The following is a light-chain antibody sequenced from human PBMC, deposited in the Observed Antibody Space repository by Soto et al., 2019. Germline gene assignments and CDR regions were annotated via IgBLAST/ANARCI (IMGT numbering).Light chain of an antibody. CDR3: QQYDASPLT. Sequence: VLTQSPATLSLSPGERATLSCRASQTLSTNSLAWYQQRLGQTPRLLIYAASTRDTDIPDRFNGSGSGTDFALTISRLEPEDFALYYCQQYDASPLTFGPGTRWIS. CDR2: AAS. J-gene: IGKJ3*01. CDR1: QTLSTNS. V-gene: IGKV3-20*01.